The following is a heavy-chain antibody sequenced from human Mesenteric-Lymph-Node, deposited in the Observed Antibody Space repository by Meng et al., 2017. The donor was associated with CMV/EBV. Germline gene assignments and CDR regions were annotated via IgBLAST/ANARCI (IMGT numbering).Heavy chain of an antibody. CDR1: GGSIRGSTDYY. Sequence: SETLSLTGTVSGGSIRGSTDYYWGWIRQPPGKGLEWIGSIFHNGNPFHNPSLESRVTMSVDTSTNQFSLRLSSVTAADTAVYYCARKARSYSSGGGDWGQGTLVTVSS. J-gene: IGHJ4*02. CDR2: IFHNGNP. D-gene: IGHD1-26*01. CDR3: ARKARSYSSGGGD. V-gene: IGHV4-39*01.